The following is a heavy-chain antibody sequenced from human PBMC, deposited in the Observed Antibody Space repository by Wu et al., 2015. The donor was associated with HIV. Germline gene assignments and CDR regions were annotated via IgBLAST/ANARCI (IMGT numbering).Heavy chain of an antibody. J-gene: IGHJ6*03. CDR2: ISAYNGNT. Sequence: QVQLVQSGAEVKKRGASMKVSCKASGYTFSNYGISWVRQAPGQGLEWMGWISAYNGNTNYAQKLQGRVTMTTDTSTSTAYMELRSLRSDDTAVYYCAREVTEYSSTLGYYYSYMDVVGTKGPRSPSP. V-gene: IGHV1-18*01. CDR3: AREVTEYSSTLGYYYSYMDV. CDR1: GYTFSNYG. D-gene: IGHD6-6*01.